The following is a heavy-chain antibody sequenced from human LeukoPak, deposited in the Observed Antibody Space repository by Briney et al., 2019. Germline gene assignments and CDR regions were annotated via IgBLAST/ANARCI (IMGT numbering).Heavy chain of an antibody. CDR1: GFTFSNYV. CDR2: ISGGGDSS. V-gene: IGHV3-23*01. Sequence: PGGSLRLSCAASGFTFSNYVMSWVRQAPGKGLEWVSTISGGGDSSYYADSVKGRFTVSRDNSKSTLYVQMNSLRVEDTAVYYCAKGGSSGWYVSNWFDPWGQGTLVTVSS. D-gene: IGHD6-19*01. CDR3: AKGGSSGWYVSNWFDP. J-gene: IGHJ5*02.